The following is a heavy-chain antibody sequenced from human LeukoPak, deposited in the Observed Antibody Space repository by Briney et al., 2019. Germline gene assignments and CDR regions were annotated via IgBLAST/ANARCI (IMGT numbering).Heavy chain of an antibody. CDR3: ARDGGEYSYGYNWFDP. CDR1: GGTFSSYA. CDR2: IIPIFGTA. V-gene: IGHV1-69*13. J-gene: IGHJ5*02. D-gene: IGHD5-18*01. Sequence: SVKVSCKASGGTFSSYAISWVRQAPGQGLEWMGGIIPIFGTANYAQKFQGRVTITADESTSTAYMELSSLRSEDTAVYYCARDGGEYSYGYNWFDPWGQGTLVTVSS.